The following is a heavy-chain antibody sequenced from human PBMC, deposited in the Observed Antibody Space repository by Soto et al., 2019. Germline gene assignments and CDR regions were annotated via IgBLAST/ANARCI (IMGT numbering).Heavy chain of an antibody. D-gene: IGHD6-6*01. CDR1: GYTFTSYG. J-gene: IGHJ3*02. V-gene: IGHV1-18*01. CDR2: ISAYNGNT. Sequence: ASVKVSCKASGYTFTSYGISWVRQAPGQGLEWMGRISAYNGNTNYAQKLQGRVTMTRNTSISTAYMEMSSLRSEDTAVYYCASGLRINKRIAADAFDIWG. CDR3: ASGLRINKRIAADAFDI.